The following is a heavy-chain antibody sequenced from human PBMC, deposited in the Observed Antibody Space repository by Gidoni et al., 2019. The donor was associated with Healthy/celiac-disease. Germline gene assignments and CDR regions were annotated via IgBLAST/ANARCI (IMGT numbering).Heavy chain of an antibody. CDR3: AKNIPVAAAYYYYGMDV. CDR1: GFPFSSYA. Sequence: EVQLLESGGGLVKPGGSLRLSSAASGFPFSSYAMSWVRQAPGKGLEWVSAISGSGGSTYYADSVKCRFTISRDNSKNTLYLQMNSLRAEDTAVYYCAKNIPVAAAYYYYGMDVWCQGTTVTVSS. J-gene: IGHJ6*02. D-gene: IGHD6-13*01. V-gene: IGHV3-23*01. CDR2: ISGSGGST.